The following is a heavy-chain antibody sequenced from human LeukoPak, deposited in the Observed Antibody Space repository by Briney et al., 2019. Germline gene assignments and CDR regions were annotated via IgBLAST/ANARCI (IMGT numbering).Heavy chain of an antibody. V-gene: IGHV4-34*01. CDR3: ARRTAAGDFYYSGMDV. D-gene: IGHD6-13*01. CDR2: INHSGST. CDR1: GGSFSDYY. Sequence: SETLSLTCAVYGGSFSDYYWSWIRQPPGKGLEWIGEINHSGSTNYNPSLKSRVTISVDTSKNQFFLKLTSVTAADTAVYYCARRTAAGDFYYSGMDVWGQGTTVIVSS. J-gene: IGHJ6*02.